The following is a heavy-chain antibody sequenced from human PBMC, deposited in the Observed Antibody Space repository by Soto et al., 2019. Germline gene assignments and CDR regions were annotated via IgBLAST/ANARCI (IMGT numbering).Heavy chain of an antibody. CDR1: GGSFSGYY. CDR3: ARGPSWGPDYMDV. CDR2: INHSGST. D-gene: IGHD3-16*01. Sequence: PSETLSLTCAVYGGSFSGYYWSWIRQPPGKGLEWIGEINHSGSTNYNPSLKSRVTISVDTSKNQFSLKLSSVTAADTAVYYCARGPSWGPDYMDVWGKGTTVTVSS. J-gene: IGHJ6*03. V-gene: IGHV4-34*01.